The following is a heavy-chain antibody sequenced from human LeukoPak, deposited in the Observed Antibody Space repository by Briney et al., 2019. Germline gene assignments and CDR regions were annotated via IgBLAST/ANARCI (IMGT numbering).Heavy chain of an antibody. CDR3: ARDISSSWYVDLNWFDP. CDR1: GFTFSSYW. V-gene: IGHV3-7*01. D-gene: IGHD6-13*01. Sequence: PGGSLRLSCAASGFTFSSYWMSWVRQAPGKGLEWVANIKQDGSEKYYVDSVKGRITMSRDNAKNSLYLQMNSLRAEDTAVYYCARDISSSWYVDLNWFDPWGQGTLVTVSS. J-gene: IGHJ5*02. CDR2: IKQDGSEK.